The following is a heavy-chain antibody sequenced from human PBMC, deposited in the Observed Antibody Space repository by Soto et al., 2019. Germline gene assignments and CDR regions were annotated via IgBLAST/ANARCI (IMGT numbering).Heavy chain of an antibody. D-gene: IGHD4-17*01. CDR2: IIPVFGTT. J-gene: IGHJ4*02. CDR3: SISNSYGRGDF. CDR1: GGTLNSYT. Sequence: QVQLVQSGAEVKKPGSSVRVSCKASGGTLNSYTISWVRQAPGQGLEWMGGIIPVFGTTDYAQKFQGRVTMTADQSAGTAYLDLFSLRSEDTAIYYRSISNSYGRGDFWGQGTLVTVSS. V-gene: IGHV1-69*01.